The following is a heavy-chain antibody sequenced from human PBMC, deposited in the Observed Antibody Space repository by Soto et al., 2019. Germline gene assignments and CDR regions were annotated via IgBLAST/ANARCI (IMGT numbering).Heavy chain of an antibody. CDR2: ISYDGSNQ. D-gene: IGHD6-19*01. CDR3: ARDTVESSGWQVDWFDP. J-gene: IGHJ5*02. V-gene: IGHV3-30-3*01. CDR1: GFTFSSYA. Sequence: ESGGGVVQPGRSLRLSCAASGFTFSSYAMHWVRQAPGKGLEWVAVISYDGSNQYYADSVKGRFTISRDNSKNTLYLKMNSLRAEDTAVYYCARDTVESSGWQVDWFDPWGQGTLVTVSS.